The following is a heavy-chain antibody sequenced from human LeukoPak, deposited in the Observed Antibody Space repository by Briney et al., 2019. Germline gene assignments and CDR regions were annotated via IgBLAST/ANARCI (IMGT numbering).Heavy chain of an antibody. Sequence: SSVKVSCKASGGTFSSYAISWVRQAPGQGLEWMGGIIPIFGTANYAQKLQGRVTITADESTSTAYMELSSLRSEDTAVYYCARGRTSLQYGGGDYFDYWGQGTLVTVSS. CDR3: ARGRTSLQYGGGDYFDY. J-gene: IGHJ4*02. V-gene: IGHV1-69*01. CDR2: IIPIFGTA. CDR1: GGTFSSYA. D-gene: IGHD2-2*01.